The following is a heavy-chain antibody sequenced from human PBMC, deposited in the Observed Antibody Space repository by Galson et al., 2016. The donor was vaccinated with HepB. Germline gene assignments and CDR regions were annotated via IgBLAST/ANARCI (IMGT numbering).Heavy chain of an antibody. CDR2: IYYSGST. CDR1: GDSVSSGNYY. Sequence: LSLTCTVSGDSVSSGNYYWTWIRQPPGKGLEWIGYIYYSGSTNYNPSLKSRVTISVDASKNQFSLKLSSVTAADTAVYYCASGRYYYGSEYWGQGTLVTVSS. D-gene: IGHD3-10*01. CDR3: ASGRYYYGSEY. V-gene: IGHV4-61*01. J-gene: IGHJ4*02.